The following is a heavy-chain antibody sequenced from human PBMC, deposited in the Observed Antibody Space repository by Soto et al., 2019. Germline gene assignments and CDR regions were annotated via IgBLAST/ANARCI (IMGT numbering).Heavy chain of an antibody. D-gene: IGHD1-26*01. CDR3: AREGASGFGMDV. J-gene: IGHJ6*02. CDR2: IYTSGTT. Sequence: PSETLSLTCNVSGGSIRSNYWSWIRQPAGKALEWIGRIYTSGTTNYNPSLKSRATMLIDTSKNQFSLILSSVTAADTGVYYCAREGASGFGMDVWGQGXTVTVYS. V-gene: IGHV4-4*07. CDR1: GGSIRSNY.